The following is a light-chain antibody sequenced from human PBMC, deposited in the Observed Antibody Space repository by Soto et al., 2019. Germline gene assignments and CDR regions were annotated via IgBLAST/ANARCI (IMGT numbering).Light chain of an antibody. V-gene: IGKV3-20*01. Sequence: EIVLTQSPGTLSLSPGERATLSCRASQSVSSSYLAWYQQKPGQAPRLLIYGASSRATGIPDRFSGSGSGTDFTLIISSLEPEDLAVYYCQQYGSSPQTFGQGTKVEIK. J-gene: IGKJ1*01. CDR2: GAS. CDR3: QQYGSSPQT. CDR1: QSVSSSY.